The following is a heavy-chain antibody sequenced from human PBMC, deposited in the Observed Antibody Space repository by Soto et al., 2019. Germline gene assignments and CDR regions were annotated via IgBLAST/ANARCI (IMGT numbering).Heavy chain of an antibody. V-gene: IGHV1-69*01. D-gene: IGHD6-13*01. CDR3: AASSTVAAAGYFKF. CDR1: GDLFNNYA. J-gene: IGHJ4*02. Sequence: QVQLVQSGAEVKEPGPSVKVSCKATGDLFNNYAFNWVRQAPGQGLEWMGRISPLFSTTNYAQKFQGRVTIGADELTTIVYLEVNNLASEATAMSYSAASSTVAAAGYFKFGGQGTLVTVSP. CDR2: ISPLFSTT.